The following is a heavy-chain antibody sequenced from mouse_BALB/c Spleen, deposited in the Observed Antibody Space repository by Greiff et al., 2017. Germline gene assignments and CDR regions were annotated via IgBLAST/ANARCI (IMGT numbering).Heavy chain of an antibody. CDR1: GFTFSSYA. J-gene: IGHJ3*01. Sequence: EVQLQESGGGLVKPGGSLKLSCAASGFTFSSYAMSWVRQSPEKRLEWVAEISSGGSYTYYPDTVTGRFTISRDNAKNTLYLEMSSLRSEDTAMYYCARGYGSSSWFAYWGQGTLVTVSA. CDR2: ISSGGSYT. D-gene: IGHD1-1*01. CDR3: ARGYGSSSWFAY. V-gene: IGHV5-9-4*01.